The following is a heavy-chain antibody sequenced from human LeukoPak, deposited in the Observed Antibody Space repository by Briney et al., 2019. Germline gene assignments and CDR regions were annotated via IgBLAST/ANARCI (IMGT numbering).Heavy chain of an antibody. CDR2: IYSAGST. J-gene: IGHJ4*02. V-gene: IGHV3-66*02. Sequence: PGGPLRLSCAASGFTVSSYYMSWVRQAPGKGLEWVSVIYSAGSTYYADSVKGRFTISRDNSKNTLYLQMNSLRAEDTAVYYCARDASGQWLGYYFDYWGQGTLVTVSS. D-gene: IGHD6-19*01. CDR3: ARDASGQWLGYYFDY. CDR1: GFTVSSYY.